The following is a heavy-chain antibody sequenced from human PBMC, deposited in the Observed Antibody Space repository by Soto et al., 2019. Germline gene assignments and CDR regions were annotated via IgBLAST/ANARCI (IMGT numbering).Heavy chain of an antibody. V-gene: IGHV1-69*13. CDR2: IIPIFGTA. J-gene: IGHJ6*02. CDR1: GGTFSSYA. CDR3: ARGGAPPRDYYYDYGMDV. D-gene: IGHD1-26*01. Sequence: SVKVSCKASGGTFSSYAISWVRQAPGQGLEWMGGIIPIFGTANYAQKSQGRVPITADESTSTAYMELSSLRSEDTAVYYCARGGAPPRDYYYDYGMDVWGQGTTVTVSS.